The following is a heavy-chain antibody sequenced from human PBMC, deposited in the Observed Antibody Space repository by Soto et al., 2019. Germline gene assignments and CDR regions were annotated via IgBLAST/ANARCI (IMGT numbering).Heavy chain of an antibody. V-gene: IGHV3-66*01. J-gene: IGHJ6*03. CDR2: IYSGGST. CDR3: ARYDTMITVEWSMDV. Sequence: EVQLVESGGGLVQPGGSLRLSCAASGFTVSSNYMSWVRQAPGKGLEWVSVIYSGGSTYYADSVKGRFTSARDKSKNTLYLQMNSLRAEDTAVYYCARYDTMITVEWSMDVGGKGTMVTVSS. D-gene: IGHD3-16*01. CDR1: GFTVSSNY.